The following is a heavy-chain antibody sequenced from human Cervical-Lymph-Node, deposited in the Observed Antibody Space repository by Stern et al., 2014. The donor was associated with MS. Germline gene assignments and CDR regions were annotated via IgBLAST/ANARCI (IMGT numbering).Heavy chain of an antibody. J-gene: IGHJ6*02. D-gene: IGHD1-1*01. CDR3: ANPPPRRKWDDPNYGMDV. Sequence: VQLVQSGAEVKKPGESLKISCKGSGYTFTNNWIAWVRQMPGKGLEWMGIIYPDDSDIRYTPSLQGRATISANKSISTASLQGSGREAADSAVYYCANPPPRRKWDDPNYGMDVWGQGTTVTVSS. CDR1: GYTFTNNW. CDR2: IYPDDSDI. V-gene: IGHV5-51*03.